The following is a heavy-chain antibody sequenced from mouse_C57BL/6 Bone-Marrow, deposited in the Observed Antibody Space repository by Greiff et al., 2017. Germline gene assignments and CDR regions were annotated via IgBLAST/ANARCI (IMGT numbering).Heavy chain of an antibody. Sequence: VKLMESGPGLVAPSQSLSITCTVSGFSLTSYAISWVRQPPGKGLEWLGVIWTGGGTNYNSALKSRLSISKDNSKSQVFLKMNSLQTDDTARYYCARKREYGYDLYYFDYWGQGTTLTVSS. CDR3: ARKREYGYDLYYFDY. V-gene: IGHV2-9-1*01. D-gene: IGHD2-2*01. CDR2: IWTGGGT. J-gene: IGHJ2*01. CDR1: GFSLTSYA.